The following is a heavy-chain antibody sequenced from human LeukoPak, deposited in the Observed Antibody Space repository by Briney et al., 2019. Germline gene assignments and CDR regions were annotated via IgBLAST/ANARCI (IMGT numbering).Heavy chain of an antibody. J-gene: IGHJ4*02. Sequence: ASVKVSCKASGYTFTDYYMHWVRQAPGQGLEWMGWINPKSGGTNYAQRFQGRVTMTRDTSISTAYMELSRLTSDDTAVYYCTYEGNYYYGYWGQGTLVTVSS. CDR1: GYTFTDYY. D-gene: IGHD4-11*01. CDR3: TYEGNYYYGY. CDR2: INPKSGGT. V-gene: IGHV1-2*02.